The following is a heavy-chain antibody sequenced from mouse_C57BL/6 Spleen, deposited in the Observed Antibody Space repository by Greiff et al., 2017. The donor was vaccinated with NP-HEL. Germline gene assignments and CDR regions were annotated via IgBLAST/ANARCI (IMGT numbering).Heavy chain of an antibody. CDR2: INPSSGYT. CDR3: ARMGNPYYYAMDY. V-gene: IGHV1-7*01. J-gene: IGHJ4*01. Sequence: VQLQQSGAELAKPGALVKLSCKASGYTFTSYWMHWVKQRPGQGLEWIGYINPSSGYTKYNQKFKDKATLTADKSSSTAYMQLSSLTYEDSAVYYCARMGNPYYYAMDYWGQGTSVTVSS. D-gene: IGHD2-1*01. CDR1: GYTFTSYW.